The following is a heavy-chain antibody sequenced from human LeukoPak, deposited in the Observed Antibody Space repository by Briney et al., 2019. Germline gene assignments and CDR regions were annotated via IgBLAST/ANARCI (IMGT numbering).Heavy chain of an antibody. Sequence: GESLKISCKGSEYSFTRYWIGWGRQMLGKGLEWMGIIYPGDSDTRYSPSFQGQVTISADKSISTAYLQWSSLKASDTAMYYCATLSSAFYYDYFDFWGQGTLVTVSS. J-gene: IGHJ4*02. D-gene: IGHD3-22*01. CDR3: ATLSSAFYYDYFDF. CDR1: EYSFTRYW. V-gene: IGHV5-51*01. CDR2: IYPGDSDT.